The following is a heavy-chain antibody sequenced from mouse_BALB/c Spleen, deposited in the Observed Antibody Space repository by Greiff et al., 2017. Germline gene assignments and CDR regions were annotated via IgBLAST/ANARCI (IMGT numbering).Heavy chain of an antibody. J-gene: IGHJ2*01. Sequence: QVQLQQSGAELARPGASVKLSCKASGYTFTSYWMQWVKQRPGQGLEWIGAIYPGDGDTRYTQKFKGKATLTADKSSSTAYMQLSSLASEDSAVYYCARSGYGTYYFDYWGQGTTLTVSS. D-gene: IGHD2-1*01. V-gene: IGHV1-87*01. CDR2: IYPGDGDT. CDR1: GYTFTSYW. CDR3: ARSGYGTYYFDY.